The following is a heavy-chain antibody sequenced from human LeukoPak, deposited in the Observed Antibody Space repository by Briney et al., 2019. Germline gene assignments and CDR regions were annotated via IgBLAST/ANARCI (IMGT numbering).Heavy chain of an antibody. CDR1: GYTFTGYY. CDR3: VSGFWSGYYTEYYFDY. V-gene: IGHV1-2*02. Sequence: GASVKVTCKASGYTFTGYYMHWIRQAPGQGLEWMGWINPNSGGTNYAQKFQGRVTMTRDTSISTAYLELSRLRSDDTAVYYCVSGFWSGYYTEYYFDYWGQGTLVTVSS. CDR2: INPNSGGT. J-gene: IGHJ4*02. D-gene: IGHD3-3*01.